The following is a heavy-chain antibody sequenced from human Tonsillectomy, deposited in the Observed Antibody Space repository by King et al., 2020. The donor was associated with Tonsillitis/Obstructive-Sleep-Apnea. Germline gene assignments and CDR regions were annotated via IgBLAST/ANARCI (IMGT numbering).Heavy chain of an antibody. Sequence: QLVQSGAEVKKPGYSVKVSCKASGGTFSSYAFSWVRQSPGQGLQWMGGIIPILGPSNYAQNFQGRVTITADESSSTAYMELSSLRSEDTAVYYCARDVDHSYDYWGQGTLVTVSS. CDR2: IIPILGPS. CDR3: ARDVDHSYDY. V-gene: IGHV1-69*01. J-gene: IGHJ4*02. D-gene: IGHD4-11*01. CDR1: GGTFSSYA.